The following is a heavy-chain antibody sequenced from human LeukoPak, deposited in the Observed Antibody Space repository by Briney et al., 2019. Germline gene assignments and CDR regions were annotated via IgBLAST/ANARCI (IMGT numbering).Heavy chain of an antibody. CDR1: GFTFSSYA. J-gene: IGHJ4*02. Sequence: GGSLRLSCAASGFTFSSYAMGWVRQAPGKGLEWVSAISGSGGSTYYADSVKGRFTISRDNSKNTLYLQMNSLRAEDTAVYYCAKDRPSGYDPGDFDYWGQGTLVTVSS. CDR2: ISGSGGST. CDR3: AKDRPSGYDPGDFDY. D-gene: IGHD5-12*01. V-gene: IGHV3-23*01.